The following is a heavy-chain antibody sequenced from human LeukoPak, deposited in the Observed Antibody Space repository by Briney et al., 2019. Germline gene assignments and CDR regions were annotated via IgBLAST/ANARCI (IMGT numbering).Heavy chain of an antibody. Sequence: GGSLRLSCAASGFTFSSYSMNWVRQAPGKGLEWVSSISSSSSYIYYADSVKGRFTISRDNAKNSLYLQMNSLRAEVTAVYYCARDWAFASAGSSGWYRGEVDYWGQGTLVTVSS. D-gene: IGHD6-19*01. V-gene: IGHV3-21*01. CDR1: GFTFSSYS. CDR2: ISSSSSYI. J-gene: IGHJ4*02. CDR3: ARDWAFASAGSSGWYRGEVDY.